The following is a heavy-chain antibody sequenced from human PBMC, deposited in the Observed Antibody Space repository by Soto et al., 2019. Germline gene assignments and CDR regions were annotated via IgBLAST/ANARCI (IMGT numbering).Heavy chain of an antibody. J-gene: IGHJ4*02. V-gene: IGHV3-23*01. CDR1: GFTFSNNA. CDR2: ISNSFSDGNT. Sequence: EVQLLESGGGLVQPGGSLRLSCAASGFTFSNNAMNWVRQAPGKGLEWVSAISNSFSDGNTHYADSVTGRFTISRDNDKNTVFLEMNSLRAEDTVVYYCAKVFSPEGGNYFDHWGQGTLVTVSS. CDR3: AKVFSPEGGNYFDH.